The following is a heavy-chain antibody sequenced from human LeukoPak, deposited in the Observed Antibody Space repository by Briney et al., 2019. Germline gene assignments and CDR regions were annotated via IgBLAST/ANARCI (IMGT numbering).Heavy chain of an antibody. Sequence: SETLSLTCTVSGDSISNYYWGWIRQPPGKGLEWIGYIYYSGSTNYNPSLKSRVTISVDTSKNQFSLKLTSVTAADTALYYCARDEGSSWSLYYFDYWGQGTLVTVSS. D-gene: IGHD6-13*01. CDR1: GDSISNYY. CDR3: ARDEGSSWSLYYFDY. CDR2: IYYSGST. J-gene: IGHJ4*02. V-gene: IGHV4-59*01.